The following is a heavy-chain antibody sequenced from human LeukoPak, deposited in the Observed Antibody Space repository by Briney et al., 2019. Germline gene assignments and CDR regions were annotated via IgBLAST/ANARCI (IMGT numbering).Heavy chain of an antibody. CDR1: GYTLTELS. CDR2: FDPEDGET. V-gene: IGHV1-24*01. J-gene: IGHJ6*02. D-gene: IGHD2-15*01. CDR3: ATRWFEDKSSMDV. Sequence: ASVKVSCKVSGYTLTELSMHWVRQAPGKGLEWMGGFDPEDGETIYAQKFQGRVTMTEDTSTDTAYMELSSLRSEDMAVYYCATRWFEDKSSMDVWGQGTTVTVSS.